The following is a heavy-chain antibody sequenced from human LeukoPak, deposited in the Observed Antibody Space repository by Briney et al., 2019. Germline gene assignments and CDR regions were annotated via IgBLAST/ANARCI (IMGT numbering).Heavy chain of an antibody. CDR3: ARSVHIIQQQLDAGLFDY. CDR1: GGSISSYY. J-gene: IGHJ4*02. Sequence: SETLSLTCTVSGGSISSYYWSWIRQPPGKGLEWIGYIYYSGSTNYNPSLRSRVTISVDTSKNQFSLKLSSVTAADTAVYYCARSVHIIQQQLDAGLFDYWGQGTLVTVSS. D-gene: IGHD6-13*01. V-gene: IGHV4-59*08. CDR2: IYYSGST.